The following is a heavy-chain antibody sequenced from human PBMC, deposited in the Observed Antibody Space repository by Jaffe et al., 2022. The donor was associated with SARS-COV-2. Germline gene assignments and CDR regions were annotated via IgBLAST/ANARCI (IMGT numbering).Heavy chain of an antibody. CDR2: IGWDDAK. J-gene: IGHJ6*03. CDR1: GFSLSSREMC. D-gene: IGHD6-19*01. CDR3: VRTLRVNHLVQWLDKDFQSNYYYYMDV. V-gene: IGHV2-70*01. Sequence: QVTLRESGPALVKPTQTLTLTCTFSGFSLSSREMCVSWIRQPPGKALEWLALIGWDDAKYYSTSLRTRLTISKGTSKNQVVLTMTNVDPVDTATYYCVRTLRVNHLVQWLDKDFQSNYYYYMDVWGEGTTVTVSS.